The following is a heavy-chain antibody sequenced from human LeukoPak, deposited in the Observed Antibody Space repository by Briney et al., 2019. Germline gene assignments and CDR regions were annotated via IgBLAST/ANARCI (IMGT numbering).Heavy chain of an antibody. Sequence: PSETLSLTCTVSGGSISSSYWSWIRQPPGKGLEWIGYIFYSGNTNYNPSLKSRVTISVDTSKNQFSLELTSVTAADTAVYYCARGRSGSYYNFDYWGQGTLVTVSS. CDR1: GGSISSSY. J-gene: IGHJ4*02. D-gene: IGHD3-10*01. CDR2: IFYSGNT. V-gene: IGHV4-59*08. CDR3: ARGRSGSYYNFDY.